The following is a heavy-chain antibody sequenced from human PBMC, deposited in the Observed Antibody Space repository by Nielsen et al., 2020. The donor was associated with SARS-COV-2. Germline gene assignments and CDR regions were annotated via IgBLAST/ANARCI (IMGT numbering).Heavy chain of an antibody. CDR3: VKGIRLWLRSGFDY. Sequence: GESLKISCSASGFTFSSYAMHWVRQAPGKGLEYVSAISSNGGSTYYADSVKGRFTISRDNSKNTLYLQMSSLRAEDTAVYYCVKGIRLWLRSGFDYWGQGTLVTVSS. D-gene: IGHD5-18*01. CDR2: ISSNGGST. V-gene: IGHV3-64D*06. J-gene: IGHJ4*02. CDR1: GFTFSSYA.